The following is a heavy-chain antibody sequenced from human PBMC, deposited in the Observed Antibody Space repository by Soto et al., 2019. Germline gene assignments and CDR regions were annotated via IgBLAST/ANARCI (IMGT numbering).Heavy chain of an antibody. D-gene: IGHD1-1*01. CDR2: IHYSGST. J-gene: IGHJ3*02. Sequence: QVQLQESGPGLVKSSQTLSLTCFVSGGFIGSGDYYWSWIRQPPGKGLEWTGCIHYSGSTHYSPSLKSRATISVDTSKNQFSLKLSSVTAADTAVYYCVRALGIQRTAFDIWGQGTMVTVSS. CDR1: GGFIGSGDYY. V-gene: IGHV4-30-4*01. CDR3: VRALGIQRTAFDI.